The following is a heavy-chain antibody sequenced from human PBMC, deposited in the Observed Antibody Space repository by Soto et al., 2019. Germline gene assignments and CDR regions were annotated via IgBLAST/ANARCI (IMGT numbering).Heavy chain of an antibody. CDR2: IYYSGST. Sequence: QVQLQESGPGLVKPSETLSLTCTVSGGSISSYYWSWFRQPPGKGLEWIGYIYYSGSTNYNPSLKSRVTISVDTSKNQFSLKLSSVTAADTAVYYCASTLAAAKGSFDYWGQGTLVTVSS. D-gene: IGHD6-13*01. J-gene: IGHJ4*02. V-gene: IGHV4-59*08. CDR3: ASTLAAAKGSFDY. CDR1: GGSISSYY.